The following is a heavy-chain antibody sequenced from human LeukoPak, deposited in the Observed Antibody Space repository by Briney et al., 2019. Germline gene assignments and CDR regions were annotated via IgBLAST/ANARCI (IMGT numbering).Heavy chain of an antibody. Sequence: GESLRLSCAASGFTFDDYAMHWVRQAPGKGLEWVSGISWNSGSIGYADSARGRFTISRDNAKNSLYLQMNSLRAEDMALYYCAKGKWELLEGYFDYWGQGTLVTVSS. CDR3: AKGKWELLEGYFDY. CDR2: ISWNSGSI. V-gene: IGHV3-9*03. CDR1: GFTFDDYA. J-gene: IGHJ4*02. D-gene: IGHD1-26*01.